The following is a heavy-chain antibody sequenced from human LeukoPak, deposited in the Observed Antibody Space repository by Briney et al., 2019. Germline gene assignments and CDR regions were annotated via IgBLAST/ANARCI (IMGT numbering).Heavy chain of an antibody. Sequence: PGGSLRLSCAASGFTVSSNYMSWVRQAPGKGLEWVSYIRSSGSPIYYADSVKGRFTISRDNAKNSVYLQMNSLRAEDTAVYYCARKRSGYHSGDYWGQGTLVTVSS. CDR1: GFTVSSNY. CDR2: IRSSGSPI. D-gene: IGHD5-12*01. J-gene: IGHJ4*02. V-gene: IGHV3-48*01. CDR3: ARKRSGYHSGDY.